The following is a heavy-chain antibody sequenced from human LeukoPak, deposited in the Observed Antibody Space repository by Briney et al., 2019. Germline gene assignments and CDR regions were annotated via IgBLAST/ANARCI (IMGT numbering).Heavy chain of an antibody. V-gene: IGHV3-23*01. CDR3: AKDPDGVEYTYAEPFDY. D-gene: IGHD5-18*01. J-gene: IGHJ4*02. Sequence: PGGSLRLSCTTSGFIFANYAMAWVRQSPGKGLEWVSTISGSGGDSYYADSVKGRFTISRDNSKNTLYLQMNSLRAEDTAVYYCAKDPDGVEYTYAEPFDYWGQGTLVTVSS. CDR2: ISGSGGDS. CDR1: GFIFANYA.